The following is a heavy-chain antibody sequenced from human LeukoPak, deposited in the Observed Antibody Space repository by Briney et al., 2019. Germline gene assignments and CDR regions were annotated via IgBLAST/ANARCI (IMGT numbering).Heavy chain of an antibody. Sequence: PGGSLRLSCAVSGFTFRNYAMAWVRQVPGKGLEWVSAISASGRNTYYAGSVRGRFIISRDDSNNALYLQMNSLRAEDTALYYCAIREPIGYWGQGTLVTVSS. CDR1: GFTFRNYA. D-gene: IGHD1-14*01. V-gene: IGHV3-23*01. J-gene: IGHJ4*02. CDR3: AIREPIGY. CDR2: ISASGRNT.